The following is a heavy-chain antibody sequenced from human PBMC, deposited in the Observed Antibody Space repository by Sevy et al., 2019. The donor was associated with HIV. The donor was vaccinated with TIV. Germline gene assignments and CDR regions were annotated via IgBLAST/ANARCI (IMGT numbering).Heavy chain of an antibody. V-gene: IGHV3-23*01. CDR2: ISGSGTRT. CDR3: AKGGGGHYDPDEIAYYFYYYNMDV. D-gene: IGHD3-22*01. CDR1: GFSFDSYG. J-gene: IGHJ6*03. Sequence: GGSLRLSCALSGFSFDSYGMTWVRQAPGKGLEWVSAISGSGTRTYYADSVKGRFIISRDNSKNTLDLQMNSLRAEDTAIYYCAKGGGGHYDPDEIAYYFYYYNMDVWGKGTTVTVSS.